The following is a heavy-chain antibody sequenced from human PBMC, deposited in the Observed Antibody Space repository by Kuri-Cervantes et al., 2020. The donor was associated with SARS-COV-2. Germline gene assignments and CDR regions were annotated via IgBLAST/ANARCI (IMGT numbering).Heavy chain of an antibody. D-gene: IGHD2-2*01. Sequence: GESLKISCAASGFTFSSYWMHWVRQAPGKGLEWVASISYEGSNKHYADSVKGRFTISRDNSKNTLYLQMNSLRAEDTAVYYCATLGYCSSTSCYLWGQGTMVTVSS. V-gene: IGHV3-30*03. CDR1: GFTFSSYW. CDR3: ATLGYCSSTSCYL. CDR2: ISYEGSNK. J-gene: IGHJ3*01.